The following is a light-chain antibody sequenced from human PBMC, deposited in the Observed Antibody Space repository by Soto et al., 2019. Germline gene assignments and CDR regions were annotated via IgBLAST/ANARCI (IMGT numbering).Light chain of an antibody. CDR3: QQRSNWPPVIT. J-gene: IGKJ5*01. Sequence: EIVLTQSPATLSLSPGERATLSCRASQSFSSYLAWYQQKPGQAPRLLIYDASKRATGIPARFGGRGSGTDFTLTTSRLEPEDFAVYYCQQRSNWPPVITFGQGTRLEIK. CDR2: DAS. V-gene: IGKV3-11*01. CDR1: QSFSSY.